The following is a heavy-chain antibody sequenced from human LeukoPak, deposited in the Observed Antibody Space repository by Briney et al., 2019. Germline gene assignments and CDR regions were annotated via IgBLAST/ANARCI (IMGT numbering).Heavy chain of an antibody. CDR3: AKDGPHHYDFWSGYYDPPPPIEY. Sequence: GGSLRLSCAASGFTFSSYGMHWARQAPGKGLEWVAFIRYDGSNKYYADSVKGRFTISRDNSKNTLYLQMNSLRAEDTAVYYCAKDGPHHYDFWSGYYDPPPPIEYWGQGTLVTVSS. CDR2: IRYDGSNK. V-gene: IGHV3-30*02. D-gene: IGHD3-3*01. CDR1: GFTFSSYG. J-gene: IGHJ4*02.